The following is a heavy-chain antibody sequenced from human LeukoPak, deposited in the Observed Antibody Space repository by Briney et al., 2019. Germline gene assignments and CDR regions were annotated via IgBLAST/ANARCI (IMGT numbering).Heavy chain of an antibody. J-gene: IGHJ4*02. CDR1: GYTFTSYG. CDR3: ARQRGSGWQDY. CDR2: ISTYNGDT. Sequence: ASGKVSCKASGYTFTSYGISWVRQAPGQGLEWMGWISTYNGDTNYAEKLQGRVTMTTDTSTSTAYMELRSLGSDDTAVYYCARQRGSGWQDYWGQGTLVTVSS. V-gene: IGHV1-18*01. D-gene: IGHD6-19*01.